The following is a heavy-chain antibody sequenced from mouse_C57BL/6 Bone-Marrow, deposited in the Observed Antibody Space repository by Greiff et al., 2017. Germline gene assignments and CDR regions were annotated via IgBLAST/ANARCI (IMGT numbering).Heavy chain of an antibody. CDR1: GYTFTSYW. D-gene: IGHD1-1*01. J-gene: IGHJ3*01. Sequence: VQLQQPGAELVRPGSSVKLSCKASGYTFTSYWMHWVKQRPIQGLEWIGNIDPSDSETHYNQKFKDKATLTVDKSSSTAYMQPSSLTSEDSAVYYCARSTTVVEDWFAYWGQGTLVTVSA. CDR3: ARSTTVVEDWFAY. CDR2: IDPSDSET. V-gene: IGHV1-52*01.